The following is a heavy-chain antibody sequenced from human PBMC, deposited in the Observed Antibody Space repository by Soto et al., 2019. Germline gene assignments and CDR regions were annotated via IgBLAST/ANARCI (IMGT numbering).Heavy chain of an antibody. V-gene: IGHV1-69*01. CDR1: GGTFSSYA. Sequence: QVQLVQSGAEVKKPGSSVKVSCKASGGTFSSYAISWVRQAPGQGLEWMGGIIPIFGTANYAQKFQGRVTITADESTSTAYMELSSLRSEDTAVYYCARGPSDFTYCSGGSCYTQGDAFDIWGQGTMVTVSS. D-gene: IGHD2-15*01. CDR2: IIPIFGTA. J-gene: IGHJ3*02. CDR3: ARGPSDFTYCSGGSCYTQGDAFDI.